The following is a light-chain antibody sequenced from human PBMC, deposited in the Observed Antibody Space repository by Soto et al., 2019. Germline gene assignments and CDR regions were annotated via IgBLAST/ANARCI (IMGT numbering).Light chain of an antibody. CDR1: QSVNSY. V-gene: IGKV3-11*01. CDR2: DTS. CDR3: QHRSSWPT. J-gene: IGKJ2*01. Sequence: EIVLTQSPATLSLSPGERATLSCRASQSVNSYLAWYQQKCGQAPRLLIYDTSNRATGIPDRFSGSGSGTDFTLTIGSLEPEDFAVYYCQHRSSWPTFGQGTRLEIK.